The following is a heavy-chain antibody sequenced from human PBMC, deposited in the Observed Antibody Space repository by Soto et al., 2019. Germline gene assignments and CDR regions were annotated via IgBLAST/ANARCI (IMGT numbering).Heavy chain of an antibody. CDR3: ALHRTGTTYYYYYGMDV. Sequence: GASVKVSCKASGGGNLRDYRTTWVRRAPGQGLEWMGGIIPKLGTANYAQKFQGRVTVTADESTSTAYMELSSLRSEDTAVYYCALHRTGTTYYYYYGMDVWGQGTTVTVSS. D-gene: IGHD1-7*01. CDR2: IIPKLGTA. CDR1: GGGNLRDYR. V-gene: IGHV1-69*13. J-gene: IGHJ6*02.